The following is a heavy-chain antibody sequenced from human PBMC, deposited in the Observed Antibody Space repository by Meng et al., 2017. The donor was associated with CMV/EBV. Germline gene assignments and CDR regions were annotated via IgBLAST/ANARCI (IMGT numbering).Heavy chain of an antibody. Sequence: SETLSLTCTVSGGSISSSSYYWGWIRQPPGKGLEWTGSIYYSGSTYYNPSLKSRVTISVDTSKNQFSLKLSSVTAADTAVYYCARLDGDGGQDYWGQGTLVTVSS. V-gene: IGHV4-39*01. CDR3: ARLDGDGGQDY. CDR2: IYYSGST. J-gene: IGHJ4*02. CDR1: GGSISSSSYY. D-gene: IGHD5-24*01.